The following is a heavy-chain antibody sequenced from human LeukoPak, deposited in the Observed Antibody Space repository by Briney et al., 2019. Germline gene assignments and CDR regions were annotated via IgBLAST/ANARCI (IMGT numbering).Heavy chain of an antibody. V-gene: IGHV3-33*01. CDR3: ARDLPYYDFWSASGY. CDR1: GITFSSYG. Sequence: GGSLRLSCTTSGITFSSYGMHWVRQAPGKGLEWVARIWYDGSNKYYADSVKGRFTISRDNSKNRLYLEMSSLRAEDTAVYYCARDLPYYDFWSASGYWGQGTLVTVSS. D-gene: IGHD3-3*01. CDR2: IWYDGSNK. J-gene: IGHJ4*02.